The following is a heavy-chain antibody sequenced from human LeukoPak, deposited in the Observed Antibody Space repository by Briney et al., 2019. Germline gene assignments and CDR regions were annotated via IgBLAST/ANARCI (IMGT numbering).Heavy chain of an antibody. D-gene: IGHD5-12*01. CDR3: ARASSGYEDGFDY. V-gene: IGHV3-21*01. CDR1: GFTFSSYS. CDR2: ISSSSSYI. Sequence: GGSLRLSCAASGFTFSSYSMNWVRQAPGKGLEWGSSISSSSSYIYYADSAKGRFTISRDNAKNSLYLHMNSLRGEDTAVYYCARASSGYEDGFDYWGQGTLVTVSS. J-gene: IGHJ4*02.